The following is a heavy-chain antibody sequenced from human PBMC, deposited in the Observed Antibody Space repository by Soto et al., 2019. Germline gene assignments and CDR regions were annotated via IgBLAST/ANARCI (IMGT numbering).Heavy chain of an antibody. CDR2: IWFDGNKQ. V-gene: IGHV3-33*01. CDR3: ARGLQSLFDY. J-gene: IGHJ4*02. CDR1: GFTFGNYG. Sequence: GGSLRLSCAASGFTFGNYGMHWVRQAPGKGLGWVAVIWFDGNKQHYADSVKGRFTISRDNSKNTLYVQMTSLRAEDTAVYYCARGLQSLFDYWGQGTLVTVSS.